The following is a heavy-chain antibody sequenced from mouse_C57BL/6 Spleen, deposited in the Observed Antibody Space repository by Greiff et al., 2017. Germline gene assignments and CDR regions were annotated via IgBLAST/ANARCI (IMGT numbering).Heavy chain of an antibody. CDR1: GFTFSDYG. J-gene: IGHJ1*03. CDR2: ISSGSSTI. CDR3: ARGGFITTVGGYFDV. Sequence: DVQLVESGGGLVKPGGSLKLSCAASGFTFSDYGMHWVRQAPEKGLEWVAYISSGSSTIYYADTVKGRFTISRDNAKNTLFLQMTSLRSEDTAMYYCARGGFITTVGGYFDVWGTGTTVTVSS. D-gene: IGHD1-1*01. V-gene: IGHV5-17*01.